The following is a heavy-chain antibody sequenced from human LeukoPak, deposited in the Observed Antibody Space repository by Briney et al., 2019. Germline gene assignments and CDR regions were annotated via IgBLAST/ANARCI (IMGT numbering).Heavy chain of an antibody. CDR1: GFSVSSNY. Sequence: GGTLRLSCVASGFSVSSNYMNWVRQAPGKGLEWVSGIYSGGNTNFADSVRGRFTISRDDSKNTLFLQMNSLRAEDTAVYYCARSTPVPGVATSDIWGQGTMVTVSS. CDR3: ARSTPVPGVATSDI. D-gene: IGHD2-2*01. V-gene: IGHV3-53*01. CDR2: IYSGGNT. J-gene: IGHJ3*02.